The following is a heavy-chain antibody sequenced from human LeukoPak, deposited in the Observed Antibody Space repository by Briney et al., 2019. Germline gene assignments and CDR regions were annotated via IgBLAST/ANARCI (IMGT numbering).Heavy chain of an antibody. D-gene: IGHD6-13*01. J-gene: IGHJ6*02. Sequence: PGGSLRLSCAASGFTFSSYEMNWVRQAPGKGLEWVSLIYAGGSTYYADSVRGRFTISRDNSKNTLYLQMNSLTPEDTAVYYCARGFGKAAADVFGGYTMDVWGQGTTVIVSS. CDR3: ARGFGKAAADVFGGYTMDV. CDR2: IYAGGST. CDR1: GFTFSSYE. V-gene: IGHV3-66*02.